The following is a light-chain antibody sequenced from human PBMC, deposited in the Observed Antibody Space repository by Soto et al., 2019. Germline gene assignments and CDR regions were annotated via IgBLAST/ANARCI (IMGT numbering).Light chain of an antibody. CDR2: DVS. CDR3: SSYTSSSLYV. J-gene: IGLJ1*01. V-gene: IGLV2-14*03. Sequence: QSALTQPASVSGSPGQSITISCTGTSSDVGGYDYVSWYQHHPGKAPKLIIYDVSNRPSGVSNRFSGSKSGNTASLTISGLQAEDEADYYCSSYTSSSLYVFGTVTKVSVL. CDR1: SSDVGGYDY.